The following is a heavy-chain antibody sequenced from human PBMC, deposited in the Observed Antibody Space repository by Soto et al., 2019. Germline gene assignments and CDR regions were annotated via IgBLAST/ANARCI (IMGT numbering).Heavy chain of an antibody. CDR3: ARDMYCGRYYFDY. CDR1: GFTVSSNY. Sequence: EVQLVESGGGLVQPGGSLRLSCAASGFTVSSNYMSWVRQAPGKGLEWVSVIYSGGSTYYADSVKGRFTISRDNSKNTLYLQMNSLRAEDTAVYYCARDMYCGRYYFDYWGQGTLVSVSS. V-gene: IGHV3-66*01. CDR2: IYSGGST. J-gene: IGHJ4*02. D-gene: IGHD2-15*01.